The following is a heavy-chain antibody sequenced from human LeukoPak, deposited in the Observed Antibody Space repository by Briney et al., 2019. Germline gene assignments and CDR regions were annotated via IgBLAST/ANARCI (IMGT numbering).Heavy chain of an antibody. J-gene: IGHJ4*02. Sequence: PGGSLRLSCVASGVTFSSYAMSWVRQAPGKGLEWVSSISGSGGSTYYAGSVKGRFTISRDNSKNTLYLQVNTLRAADTAVYYCARVPTITFFDYWGQGTLVTVSS. CDR2: ISGSGGST. V-gene: IGHV3-23*01. CDR1: GVTFSSYA. CDR3: ARVPTITFFDY. D-gene: IGHD3-10*01.